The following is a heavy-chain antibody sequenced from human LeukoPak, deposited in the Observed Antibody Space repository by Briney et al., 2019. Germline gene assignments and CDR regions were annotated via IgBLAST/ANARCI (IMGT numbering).Heavy chain of an antibody. CDR1: GYTFTSYD. CDR2: IIPILGIA. Sequence: SVKVSCKASGYTFTSYDINWVRQATGQGLEWMGRIIPILGIANYAQKFQGRVTITADKSTSTAYMELSSLRSEDTAVYYCARVVVTIFGVVIPDNWFDPWGQGTLVTVSS. J-gene: IGHJ5*02. CDR3: ARVVVTIFGVVIPDNWFDP. V-gene: IGHV1-69*04. D-gene: IGHD3-3*01.